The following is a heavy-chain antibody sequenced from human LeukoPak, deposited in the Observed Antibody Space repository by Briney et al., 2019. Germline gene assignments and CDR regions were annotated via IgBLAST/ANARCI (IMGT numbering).Heavy chain of an antibody. CDR1: GVSISSGDYY. J-gene: IGHJ3*02. CDR3: ARAIVVVPAALGAFDI. Sequence: SETLSLTCTVSGVSISSGDYYWSWIRQPPGKGLEWIGYIYYSGSTYYNPSLKSRVTISVDTSKNQFSLKLSSVTAADTAVYYCARAIVVVPAALGAFDIWGQGTMVTVSS. D-gene: IGHD2-2*01. CDR2: IYYSGST. V-gene: IGHV4-30-4*08.